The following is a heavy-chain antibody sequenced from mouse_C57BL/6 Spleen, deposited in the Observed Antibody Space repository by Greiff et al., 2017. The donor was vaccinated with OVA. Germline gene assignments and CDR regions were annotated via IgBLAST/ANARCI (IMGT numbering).Heavy chain of an antibody. V-gene: IGHV2-2*01. CDR3: ARSYDGYYLDY. D-gene: IGHD2-3*01. J-gene: IGHJ2*01. Sequence: QVQLQQSGPGLVQPSQSLSITCTVSGFSLTSYGVHWVRQSPGKGLEWLGVIWSGGGTDYTAAFISRLSISKDNSKSQVFCKMNRLQADDTAIDYCARSYDGYYLDYWGQGTTLTVSA. CDR1: GFSLTSYG. CDR2: IWSGGGT.